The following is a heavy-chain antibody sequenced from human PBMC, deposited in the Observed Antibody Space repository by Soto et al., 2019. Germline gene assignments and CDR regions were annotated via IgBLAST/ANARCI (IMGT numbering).Heavy chain of an antibody. V-gene: IGHV3-7*05. CDR3: ARWNYAMDV. CDR2: IQADGSEK. CDR1: GFTFSTYL. Sequence: EVQLVESGGGLVQPGGSLRLSCAASGFTFSTYLMTWVRQGPGKGLEWVANIQADGSEKYYVDSVKGRFTISRDNAKKSLFLQMNSLRAEETAVYYCARWNYAMDVWCQGTTVTVSS. J-gene: IGHJ6*02.